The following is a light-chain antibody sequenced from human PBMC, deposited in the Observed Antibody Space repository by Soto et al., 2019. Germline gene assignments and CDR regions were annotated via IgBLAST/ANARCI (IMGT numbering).Light chain of an antibody. CDR1: QSVSSS. J-gene: IGKJ4*01. CDR3: QHRSNWPLT. CDR2: DAS. Sequence: EMVLTQSPATLSLSPGERATLSCRASQSVSSSLAWYQQKPGQAPRLLIYDASNRATGIPARFSGSGSGTDFTLTISSLEPEDFAVYYCQHRSNWPLTFGGGTKVEIK. V-gene: IGKV3-11*01.